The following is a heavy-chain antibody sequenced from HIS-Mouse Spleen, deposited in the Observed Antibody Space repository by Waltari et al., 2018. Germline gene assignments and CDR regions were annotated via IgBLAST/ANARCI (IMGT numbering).Heavy chain of an antibody. D-gene: IGHD1-26*01. V-gene: IGHV3-30*18. CDR1: GFTFSSYG. CDR3: AKDTSGSYSDY. J-gene: IGHJ4*02. Sequence: QVQLVESGGGVVQPGGSLRLSCAAPGFTFSSYGMHWGRQAPGKGLEWVAVISYDGSNKYYADSVKGRFTISRDNSKNTLYLQMNSLRAEDTAVYYCAKDTSGSYSDYWGQGTLVTVSS. CDR2: ISYDGSNK.